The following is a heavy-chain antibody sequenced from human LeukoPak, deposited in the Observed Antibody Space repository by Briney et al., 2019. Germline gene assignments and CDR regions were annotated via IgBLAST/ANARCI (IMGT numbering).Heavy chain of an antibody. J-gene: IGHJ5*02. D-gene: IGHD3-10*01. CDR2: IYYSGST. Sequence: SETLSLPCTVSGGSISSYYWSWIRQPPGKGLEWIGYIYYSGSTNYNPSLKSRVTISVDTSKNQFSLKLSSVTAADTAVYYCARDEGRWFDPWGQGTLVTVSS. CDR1: GGSISSYY. CDR3: ARDEGRWFDP. V-gene: IGHV4-59*01.